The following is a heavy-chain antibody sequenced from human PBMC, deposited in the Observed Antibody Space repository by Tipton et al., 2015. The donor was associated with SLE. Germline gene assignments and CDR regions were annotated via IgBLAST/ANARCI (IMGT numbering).Heavy chain of an antibody. CDR3: ARGAELLWFGE. CDR2: IHSSGRT. D-gene: IGHD3-10*01. CDR1: GGSIRSGGYY. V-gene: IGHV4-31*03. J-gene: IGHJ4*02. Sequence: TLSLTCTVSGGSIRSGGYYCSWIRQHPGKGLEWIGYIHSSGRTYYNPSLKSRVSISIDTSKSQFSLKLTSVTAADTAVYYCARGAELLWFGEWGQGTLVTVST.